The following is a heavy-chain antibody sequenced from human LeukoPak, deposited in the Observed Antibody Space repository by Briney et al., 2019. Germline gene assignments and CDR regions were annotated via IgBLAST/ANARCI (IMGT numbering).Heavy chain of an antibody. CDR2: ISSSGSDI. CDR3: VRVHGAGSLVYSDY. V-gene: IGHV3-21*01. Sequence: PGGSLRLFCAASGFTFSRFRMNWVRQAPGKGLEWVSFISSSGSDIFYADSVKGRFTISRDNAKNSAYLQMNSLRAEDTAVYYCVRVHGAGSLVYSDYSGQGILVTVSS. J-gene: IGHJ4*02. D-gene: IGHD6-6*01. CDR1: GFTFSRFR.